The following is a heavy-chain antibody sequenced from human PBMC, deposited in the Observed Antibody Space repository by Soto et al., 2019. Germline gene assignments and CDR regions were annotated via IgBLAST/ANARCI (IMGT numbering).Heavy chain of an antibody. V-gene: IGHV4-30-4*01. CDR3: ASLITGTTRWFDP. D-gene: IGHD1-7*01. CDR1: GGSISSCDYY. CDR2: IYYSGST. Sequence: SETLSLTCTVSGGSISSCDYYWSWIRHPPGKGLEWIGYIYYSGSTYYNPSLKSRVTISVDTSKNQFSLKLSSVTAADTAVYYCASLITGTTRWFDPWGQGTLVTVSS. J-gene: IGHJ5*02.